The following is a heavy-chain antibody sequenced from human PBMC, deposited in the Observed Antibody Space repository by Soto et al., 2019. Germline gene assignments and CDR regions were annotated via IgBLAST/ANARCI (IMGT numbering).Heavy chain of an antibody. CDR1: GFTFNTYS. CDR3: VRAACSGCYGFQH. Sequence: EVQLVESGGGLVQPGGSLRLSCATSGFTFNTYSMNWVRQAPGKGLEWVSYIRSGGSPIYYADSVKGRFTISRDTGENSVYLQMHGLRADDTAIYYCVRAACSGCYGFQHWGQGSLVTVSS. V-gene: IGHV3-48*01. D-gene: IGHD2-2*01. J-gene: IGHJ1*01. CDR2: IRSGGSPI.